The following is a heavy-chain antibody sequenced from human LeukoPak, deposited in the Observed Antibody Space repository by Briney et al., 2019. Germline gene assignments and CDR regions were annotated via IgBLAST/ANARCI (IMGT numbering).Heavy chain of an antibody. D-gene: IGHD2-2*01. J-gene: IGHJ6*04. V-gene: IGHV3-30*04. CDR1: GFTFSSYA. CDR2: ISYDGSNK. Sequence: GGSLRLSCAASGFTFSSYAMHWVRQAPGKGLEWVALISYDGSNKYYADSVKGRFTISRDNSKNTLYLQMNSLRAEDTAVYYWAREREYCSSTSCPKPHYYYYGMDVWGKGTTVTVSS. CDR3: AREREYCSSTSCPKPHYYYYGMDV.